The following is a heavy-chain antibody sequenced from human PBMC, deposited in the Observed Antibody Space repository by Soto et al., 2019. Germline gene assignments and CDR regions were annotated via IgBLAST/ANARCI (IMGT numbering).Heavy chain of an antibody. CDR3: ARGIWVATTAHYYLAS. V-gene: IGHV1-69*06. CDR2: IIPIFGTA. CDR1: GGTFSSYA. Sequence: GASVKVSWKASGGTFSSYAISWVRQAPGQGLEWMGGIIPIFGTANYAQKFQGRVTITADKSTSTAYMELSSLRSEDTAVYYCARGIWVATTAHYYLASWGQATLVTVSS. J-gene: IGHJ5*01. D-gene: IGHD5-12*01.